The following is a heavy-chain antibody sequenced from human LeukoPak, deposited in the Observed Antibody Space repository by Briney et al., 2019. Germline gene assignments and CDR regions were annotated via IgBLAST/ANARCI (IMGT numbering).Heavy chain of an antibody. V-gene: IGHV3-23*01. J-gene: IGHJ4*02. CDR2: ISGGGGST. CDR3: AKGRRDGYNFDFDY. D-gene: IGHD5-24*01. CDR1: GFTFDDYA. Sequence: PGGSLRLSCAASGFTFDDYAMHWVRQAPGKGLEWVSTISGGGGSTYYADSVKGRFTISRDNSKNTLYLQMNSLRAEHTAVYYCAKGRRDGYNFDFDYWGQGTLVTVSS.